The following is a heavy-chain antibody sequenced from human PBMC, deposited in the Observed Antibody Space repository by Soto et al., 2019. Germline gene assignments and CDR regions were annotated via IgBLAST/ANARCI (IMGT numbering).Heavy chain of an antibody. CDR1: GGSISSGGYY. J-gene: IGHJ4*02. Sequence: LSLTCTVSGGSISSGGYYWSWIRQHPGKGLEWIGYIYYSGSTYYNPSLKSRVTISVDTSKNQFSLKLSSVTAADTAVYYCARAYSNYVLFDYWGQGTLVTVSS. D-gene: IGHD4-4*01. V-gene: IGHV4-31*03. CDR3: ARAYSNYVLFDY. CDR2: IYYSGST.